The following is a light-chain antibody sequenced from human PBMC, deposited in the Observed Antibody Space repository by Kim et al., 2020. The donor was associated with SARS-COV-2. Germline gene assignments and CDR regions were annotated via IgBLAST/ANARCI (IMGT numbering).Light chain of an antibody. J-gene: IGLJ2*01. CDR1: SSDVGSYNL. V-gene: IGLV2-23*02. Sequence: QSALTQPASVSGSPGQSITISCTGTSSDVGSYNLVSWYQQHPGKAPKLVIYEVSKRPSGVSNRFSGSKSGNTASLTISGLQAEDEADYYCCSCAGSSEVFGGGTQLTVL. CDR2: EVS. CDR3: CSCAGSSEV.